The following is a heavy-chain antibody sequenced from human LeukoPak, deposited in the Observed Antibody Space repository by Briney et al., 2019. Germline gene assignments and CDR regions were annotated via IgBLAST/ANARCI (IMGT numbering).Heavy chain of an antibody. CDR2: ISSSSTI. J-gene: IGHJ6*03. CDR3: ARDWAYCSSTSCYIYYYYMDV. CDR1: GFTFSSYS. D-gene: IGHD2-2*02. Sequence: PGGSLRLSCAASGFTFSSYSMNWVRQAPGKGLEWVSYISSSSTIYYADSVKGRFTISRDNAKNSLYLQMNSLRAEDTAVYYCARDWAYCSSTSCYIYYYYMDVWGKGTTVTVSS. V-gene: IGHV3-48*01.